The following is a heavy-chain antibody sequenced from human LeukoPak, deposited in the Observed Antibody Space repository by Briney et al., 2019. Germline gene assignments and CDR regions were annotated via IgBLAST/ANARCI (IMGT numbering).Heavy chain of an antibody. CDR3: ARDRGDWQHLVLDY. Sequence: SVKVSCKASGGTFSSYAISWVRQAPGQGLEWMGGIIPIFGTANYAQKFQGRVTITADESTSTAYMGLSSLRSEDTAVYYCARDRGDWQHLVLDYWGQGTLVTVSS. CDR1: GGTFSSYA. CDR2: IIPIFGTA. J-gene: IGHJ4*02. D-gene: IGHD6-13*01. V-gene: IGHV1-69*01.